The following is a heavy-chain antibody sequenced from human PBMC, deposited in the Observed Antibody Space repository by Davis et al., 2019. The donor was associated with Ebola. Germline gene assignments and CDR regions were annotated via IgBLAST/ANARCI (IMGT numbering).Heavy chain of an antibody. Sequence: SVKVSCKASGYTFTGYYMHWVRQAPGQGLEWMGGIIPIFGTANYAQKFQGRVTITADESTSTAYMELSSLRSEDTAVYYCAREESSSWSYWGQGTLVTVSS. CDR2: IIPIFGTA. V-gene: IGHV1-69*13. J-gene: IGHJ4*02. D-gene: IGHD6-13*01. CDR3: AREESSSWSY. CDR1: GYTFTGYY.